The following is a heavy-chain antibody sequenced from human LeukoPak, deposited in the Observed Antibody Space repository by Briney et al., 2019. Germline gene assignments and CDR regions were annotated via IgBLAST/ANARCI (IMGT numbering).Heavy chain of an antibody. Sequence: LWASVKVSCKASGYTFTGYYMRWVRQAPGQGLEWVGWTNPYSGGTKYAQKFQGRVTMTRDTSINTAYMELRRLKSDDTAVYYCARPYCSGGSCHDYFDYWGQGTLVTVSS. V-gene: IGHV1-2*02. CDR1: GYTFTGYY. D-gene: IGHD2-15*01. J-gene: IGHJ4*02. CDR2: TNPYSGGT. CDR3: ARPYCSGGSCHDYFDY.